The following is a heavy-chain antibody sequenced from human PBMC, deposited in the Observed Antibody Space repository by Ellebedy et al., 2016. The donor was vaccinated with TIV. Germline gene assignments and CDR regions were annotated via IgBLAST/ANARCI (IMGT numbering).Heavy chain of an antibody. CDR3: AKGSTVGPTTCLDY. V-gene: IGHV3-30*18. CDR2: ISYDGSNK. Sequence: GESLKISCAASGFSFSYYGMHWVRQAPGKGLEWVAVISYDGSNKNYADSVKGRFTISRDNSKNTLYLQMNILRAEDTAVYYCAKGSTVGPTTCLDYWGQGTLVTVSS. J-gene: IGHJ4*02. CDR1: GFSFSYYG. D-gene: IGHD1-26*01.